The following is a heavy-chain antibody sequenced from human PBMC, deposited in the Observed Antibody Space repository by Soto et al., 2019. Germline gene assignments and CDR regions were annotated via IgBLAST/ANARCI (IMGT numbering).Heavy chain of an antibody. V-gene: IGHV3-7*03. CDR1: GFTFSNYW. CDR3: ARGISTPGIDY. J-gene: IGHJ4*02. Sequence: GGPLRLSCAASGFTFSNYWMNWVRQAPGKGLEWVANINQDGSEKSFVDSVKGRFTISRDNAKNSLYLQMNSLRAEDTAVYYCARGISTPGIDYWGQGTLVTVSS. D-gene: IGHD2-15*01. CDR2: INQDGSEK.